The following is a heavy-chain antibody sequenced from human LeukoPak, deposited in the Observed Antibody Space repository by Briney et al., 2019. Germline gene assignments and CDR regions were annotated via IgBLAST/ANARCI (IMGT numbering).Heavy chain of an antibody. CDR3: ASSVDYGDYAWWFDP. CDR1: GFTFSSYS. J-gene: IGHJ5*02. CDR2: ISSSSSTI. Sequence: KAGGSLRLSCAASGFTFSSYSMNWVRQAPGKGLEWVSYISSSSSTIYYADSVKGRFTISRDNAKNSLYLQMNSLRAEDTAVYYCASSVDYGDYAWWFDPWGQGTLVTVSS. D-gene: IGHD4-17*01. V-gene: IGHV3-48*04.